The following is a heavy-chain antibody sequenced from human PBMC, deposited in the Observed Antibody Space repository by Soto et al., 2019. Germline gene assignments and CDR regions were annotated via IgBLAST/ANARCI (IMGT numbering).Heavy chain of an antibody. D-gene: IGHD3-10*01. Sequence: QVQVVQSGVEVRRPGSSVKVSCKASGDTFKNCVISWVRQAPGQGLEWMGGIIPLFGTTDFAQRFQGRLTITMDESTTTAYMELRRLRSEDTATHYCAAELGFGKLSDVWGQGTTVIVSS. CDR3: AAELGFGKLSDV. V-gene: IGHV1-69*01. J-gene: IGHJ6*02. CDR2: IIPLFGTT. CDR1: GDTFKNCV.